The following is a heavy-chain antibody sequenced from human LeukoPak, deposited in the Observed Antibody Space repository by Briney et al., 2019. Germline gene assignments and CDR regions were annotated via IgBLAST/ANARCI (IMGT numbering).Heavy chain of an antibody. CDR3: ARDEDIVVVPAARFDP. CDR2: INHSGST. J-gene: IGHJ5*02. V-gene: IGHV4-34*01. D-gene: IGHD2-2*01. Sequence: SETLSLTCAVYGGSFSGYYWSWIRQPPGKGLEWIGEINHSGSTNYNPSLKSRVTISVDTSKSQFSLKLSSVTAADTAVYYCARDEDIVVVPAARFDPWGQGTLVTVSS. CDR1: GGSFSGYY.